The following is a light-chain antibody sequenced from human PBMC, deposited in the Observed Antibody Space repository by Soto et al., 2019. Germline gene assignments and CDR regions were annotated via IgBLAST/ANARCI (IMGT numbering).Light chain of an antibody. J-gene: IGLJ2*01. V-gene: IGLV2-8*01. CDR1: SSDVGGYKY. CDR2: EVS. CDR3: RSYAGSNNVV. Sequence: QSALTQPPSASGSPGQSVTISCTGTSSDVGGYKYVSWYQHHPGKAPKLMIYEVSKRPSGVPGRFSGSKSGNTASLTVSGLQAEDEADYYCRSYAGSNNVVFGGGTKLTVL.